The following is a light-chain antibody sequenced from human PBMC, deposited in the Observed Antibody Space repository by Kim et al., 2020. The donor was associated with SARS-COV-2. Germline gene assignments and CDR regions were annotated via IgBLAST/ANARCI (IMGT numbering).Light chain of an antibody. Sequence: LAASVGDRVTITCQASQDISNYLNWYQQKPGKAPKLLIYDASNLETGVPSRFSGSGSGTDFTFTISNLQPEDIATYYCQQYDNLYTFGQGTKLEIK. CDR3: QQYDNLYT. CDR1: QDISNY. CDR2: DAS. V-gene: IGKV1-33*01. J-gene: IGKJ2*01.